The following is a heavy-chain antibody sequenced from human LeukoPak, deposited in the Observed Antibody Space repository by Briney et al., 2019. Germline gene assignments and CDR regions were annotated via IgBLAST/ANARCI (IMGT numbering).Heavy chain of an antibody. CDR2: LSDSGGGT. D-gene: IGHD3-10*01. Sequence: GGSLRLSCAASGFSLSSYGMTWVRQAPGKGLEWVSTLSDSGGGTYYADSVKGRFTISRDNSRNTLYLQMHSLRVEDTAVYYCAADRPYITSWYGCSTPWGQGTLVTVSS. J-gene: IGHJ5*02. CDR1: GFSLSSYG. CDR3: AADRPYITSWYGCSTP. V-gene: IGHV3-23*01.